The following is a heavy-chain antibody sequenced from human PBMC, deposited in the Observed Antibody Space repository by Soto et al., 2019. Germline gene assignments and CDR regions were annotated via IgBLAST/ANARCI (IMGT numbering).Heavy chain of an antibody. Sequence: TGGSLRLSCTASGFTFSSYAMSWVRQAPGKGLEWVSAISYSGGNKYYADSVKGRFTISRDNSKNTLYLQMNSLRAEDTAVYYCARDSGGGNRCLDIWGQGTTVTVSS. V-gene: IGHV3-23*01. CDR2: ISYSGGNK. CDR3: ARDSGGGNRCLDI. CDR1: GFTFSSYA. D-gene: IGHD2-15*01. J-gene: IGHJ6*02.